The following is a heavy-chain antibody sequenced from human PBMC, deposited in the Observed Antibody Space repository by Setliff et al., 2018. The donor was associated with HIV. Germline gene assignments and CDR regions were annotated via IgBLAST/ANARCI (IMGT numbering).Heavy chain of an antibody. J-gene: IGHJ6*02. CDR2: INAGNGNT. V-gene: IGHV1-3*01. CDR3: ARDHCSSSGCYEYSYYGMDV. D-gene: IGHD2-2*01. CDR1: GYFFTNYA. Sequence: ASVKVSCKPFGYFFTNYAMHWARQAPGQRFEWMGSINAGNGNTKYSQKFQGRVTFTRDTSISTAYMEVSRLRLTSVTAADTAVYYCARDHCSSSGCYEYSYYGMDVWGQGTTVTVSS.